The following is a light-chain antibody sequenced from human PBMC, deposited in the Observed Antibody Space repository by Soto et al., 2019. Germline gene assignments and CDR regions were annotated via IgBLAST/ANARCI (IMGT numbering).Light chain of an antibody. V-gene: IGKV3-20*01. CDR2: HAS. CDR3: QQYGSSPQT. Sequence: EIVLTQSPGTLYLSPGERATLSCRASQGVASRYLAWYQQKPGQAPRLLIYHASSRAIGIPDRFSGSGSGTDFTLTISRLEPEDFAVYYCQQYGSSPQTFGQGTKVEVK. J-gene: IGKJ1*01. CDR1: QGVASRY.